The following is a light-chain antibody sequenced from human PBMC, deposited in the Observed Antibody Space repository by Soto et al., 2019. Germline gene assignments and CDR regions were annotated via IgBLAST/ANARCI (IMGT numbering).Light chain of an antibody. CDR1: QSVSST. V-gene: IGKV3-15*01. Sequence: EIVMTQSPATVSVSPGERATLSCRASQSVSSTLAWYQQKPGQAPRLLIYGASTRATGIPARFSGSGSGTDFTLTISSLQSENFAFYYCQQYNNWPLTFGGGTKV. CDR3: QQYNNWPLT. J-gene: IGKJ4*01. CDR2: GAS.